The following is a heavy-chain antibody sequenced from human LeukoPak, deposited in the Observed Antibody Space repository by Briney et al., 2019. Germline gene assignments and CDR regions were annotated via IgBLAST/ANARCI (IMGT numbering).Heavy chain of an antibody. CDR2: FDPEDGET. D-gene: IGHD2-2*01. J-gene: IGHJ4*02. Sequence: ASVKASCKVSGYTLTELSMHWVRQAPGKGLEWMGGFDPEDGETIYAQKFQGRVTMTEDTSTDTAYMELSSLRSEDTAVYYCATRYCSSTSCYFIYWGQGTLVTVSS. CDR3: ATRYCSSTSCYFIY. CDR1: GYTLTELS. V-gene: IGHV1-24*01.